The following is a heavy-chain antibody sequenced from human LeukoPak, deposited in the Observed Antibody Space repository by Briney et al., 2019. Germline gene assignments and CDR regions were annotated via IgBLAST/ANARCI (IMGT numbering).Heavy chain of an antibody. Sequence: ASVKVSCKASGYMFTNYGITWVRQAPGQGLEWMGWISADNGNTNYAQNLQGRVTVTRDTSTYTAYMEVRSLRSEDTAVYYCARGASGWYSDYWGQGTLVTVSS. V-gene: IGHV1-18*01. CDR2: ISADNGNT. D-gene: IGHD6-19*01. J-gene: IGHJ4*02. CDR1: GYMFTNYG. CDR3: ARGASGWYSDY.